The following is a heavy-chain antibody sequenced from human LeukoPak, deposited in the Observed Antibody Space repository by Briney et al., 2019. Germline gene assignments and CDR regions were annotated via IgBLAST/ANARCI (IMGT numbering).Heavy chain of an antibody. J-gene: IGHJ4*02. CDR2: IYYSGST. Sequence: SETLSLTCTVSGGSISSGGYYWSWIRQHPGKGLEWIGYIYYSGSTYYNPSLKSRVTISVDTSKNQFSLKLSSVTAADTAVYYCARDSKYYYDSSGYPRDWGQGTLVTVSS. V-gene: IGHV4-31*03. CDR1: GGSISSGGYY. D-gene: IGHD3-22*01. CDR3: ARDSKYYYDSSGYPRD.